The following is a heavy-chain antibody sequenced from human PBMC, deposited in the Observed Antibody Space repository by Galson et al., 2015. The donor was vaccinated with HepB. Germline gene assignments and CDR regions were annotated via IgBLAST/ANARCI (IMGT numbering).Heavy chain of an antibody. CDR3: ARDFGNFGVPISAFDV. CDR2: ISSDGNTK. V-gene: IGHV3-30*04. D-gene: IGHD3-3*01. Sequence: SLRLSCAASGFTFSDYAIHWVRQAPGQGLEWVTRISSDGNTKYYTDSVKGRFSFSRDNAKNTVYLQMNSLRPEDTAVYFCARDFGNFGVPISAFDVWGQGTMVTVSS. CDR1: GFTFSDYA. J-gene: IGHJ3*01.